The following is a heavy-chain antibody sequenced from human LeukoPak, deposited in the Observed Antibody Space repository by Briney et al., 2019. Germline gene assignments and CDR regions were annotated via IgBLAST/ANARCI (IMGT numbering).Heavy chain of an antibody. V-gene: IGHV4-39*01. CDR2: IYHSGST. D-gene: IGHD6-13*01. CDR1: GGSISSSSYY. J-gene: IGHJ4*02. CDR3: AVVPLGAAADHYFDY. Sequence: PSETLSLTCTVSGGSISSSSYYWGWIRQPPGKGLEWIGSIYHSGSTYYNPSLKSRVTISVDTSKNQFSLKLSSVTAADTAVYYCAVVPLGAAADHYFDYWGQGTLVTVSS.